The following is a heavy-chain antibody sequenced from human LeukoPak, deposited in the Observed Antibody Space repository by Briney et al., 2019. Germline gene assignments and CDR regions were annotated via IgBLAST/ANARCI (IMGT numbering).Heavy chain of an antibody. CDR3: AKDLYYIDGDY. D-gene: IGHD3-10*01. J-gene: IGHJ4*02. Sequence: GESLKISCVASGLTFNNYAMTWVRQAPGKGLEWVSLISSNGRTTHYAGSVKGRFTISRDNSKNTVYLQINSLRADDTAVYYCAKDLYYIDGDYWGQGTLVTVSS. V-gene: IGHV3-23*01. CDR2: ISSNGRTT. CDR1: GLTFNNYA.